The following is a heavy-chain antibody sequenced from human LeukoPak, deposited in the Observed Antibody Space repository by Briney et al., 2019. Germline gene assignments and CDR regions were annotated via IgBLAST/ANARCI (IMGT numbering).Heavy chain of an antibody. CDR1: GFTFSNYA. CDR3: AKDPETYSSRWFDS. D-gene: IGHD2-21*01. J-gene: IGHJ5*01. V-gene: IGHV3-23*01. CDR2: LSDNGGSP. Sequence: GGSLRLSCAASGFTFSNYAMSWVRQAPGKGLEWVSSLSDNGGSPYYEDYVKGRFTISRDNTKNTLYLHMNSLRVEDTAVYYCAKDPETYSSRWFDSWGQGTLVTVSS.